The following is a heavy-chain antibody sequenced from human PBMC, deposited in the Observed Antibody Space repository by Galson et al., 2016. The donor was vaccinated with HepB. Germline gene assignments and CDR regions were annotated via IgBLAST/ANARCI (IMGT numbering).Heavy chain of an antibody. J-gene: IGHJ4*02. CDR3: VRERPITTFDY. V-gene: IGHV3-48*04. CDR1: GFSFSAYN. D-gene: IGHD4-11*01. Sequence: SLRLSCAASGFSFSAYNMDWVRQAPGKGLEWVACITSSSSTIYYTDSVKGRFTISRDNAKNSLYLQMNKLRGEDTAIYYCVRERPITTFDYWGQGVLVTVSS. CDR2: ITSSSSTI.